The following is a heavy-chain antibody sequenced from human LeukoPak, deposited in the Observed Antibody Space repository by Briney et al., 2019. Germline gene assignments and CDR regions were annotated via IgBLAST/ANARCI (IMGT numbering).Heavy chain of an antibody. Sequence: GGSLRLSCAVSGFNVATSDMSWVRQAPGKGLEWVSLIYGGERTYYAASVKGRFTISRDNSRNTLYLQMNNLRADDAAIYYCAKDWGDYWGQGNLVTVSS. V-gene: IGHV3-53*01. CDR3: AKDWGDY. J-gene: IGHJ4*02. D-gene: IGHD3-16*01. CDR2: IYGGERT. CDR1: GFNVATSD.